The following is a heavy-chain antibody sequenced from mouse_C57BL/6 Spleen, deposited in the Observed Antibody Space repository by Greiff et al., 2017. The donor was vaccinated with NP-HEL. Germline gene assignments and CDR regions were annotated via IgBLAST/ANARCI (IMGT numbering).Heavy chain of an antibody. V-gene: IGHV5-4*01. Sequence: EVKVEESGGGLVKPGGSLKLSCAASGFTFSSYAMSWVRQTPEKRLEWVATISDGGSYTYYPDNVKGRFTISRDNAKNNLYLQMSHLKSEDTAMYYCARENYYGSRGYFDVWGTGTTVTVSS. CDR2: ISDGGSYT. J-gene: IGHJ1*03. CDR3: ARENYYGSRGYFDV. CDR1: GFTFSSYA. D-gene: IGHD1-1*01.